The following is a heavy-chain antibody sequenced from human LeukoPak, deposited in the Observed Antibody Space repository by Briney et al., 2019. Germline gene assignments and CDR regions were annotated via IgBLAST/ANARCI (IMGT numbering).Heavy chain of an antibody. CDR3: ARDRRYGLRYFDAAQDV. Sequence: GGSLRLSCAASGFTFSSYWMSWVCQAPGKGLEWVANIKQDGSEKYYVDSVKGRFTISRDNAKNSLYLQMNSLRAEDTAVYYCARDRRYGLRYFDAAQDVWGQGTTVTVSS. V-gene: IGHV3-7*01. J-gene: IGHJ6*02. D-gene: IGHD3-9*01. CDR2: IKQDGSEK. CDR1: GFTFSSYW.